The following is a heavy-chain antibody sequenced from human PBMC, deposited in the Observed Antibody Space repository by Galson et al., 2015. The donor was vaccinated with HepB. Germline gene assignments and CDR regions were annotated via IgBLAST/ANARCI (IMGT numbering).Heavy chain of an antibody. CDR3: ARDGGSGSYYDRFDP. D-gene: IGHD3-10*01. Sequence: SVKVSCKASGYTFTGYYMHWVRQAPGQGLEWMGWINPNSGGTTYAQKSQGGVTMTRDTSISTAYMELSRLRSDDTAVYYCARDGGSGSYYDRFDPWGQGTLVTVSS. J-gene: IGHJ5*02. V-gene: IGHV1-2*02. CDR1: GYTFTGYY. CDR2: INPNSGGT.